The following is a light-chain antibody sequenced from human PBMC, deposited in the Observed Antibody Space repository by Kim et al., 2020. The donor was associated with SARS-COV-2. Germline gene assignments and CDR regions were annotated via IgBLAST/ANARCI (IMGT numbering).Light chain of an antibody. CDR3: QQTNESPLT. CDR2: STS. Sequence: DIQMTQSPSSLSASVGDRVTITCRASQSISTFLNWYQQKPGIAPKLLIYSTSTLQSGVPSRFVGSGSGTDFTLTITSLQPADFATYFCQQTNESPLTFGRGTKVDIK. J-gene: IGKJ4*02. V-gene: IGKV1-39*01. CDR1: QSISTF.